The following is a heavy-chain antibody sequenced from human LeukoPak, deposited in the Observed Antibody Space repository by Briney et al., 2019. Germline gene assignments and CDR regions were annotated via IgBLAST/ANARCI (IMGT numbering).Heavy chain of an antibody. CDR2: IYYSGST. CDR1: GVSINKYY. V-gene: IGHV4-30-4*01. J-gene: IGHJ4*02. Sequence: SETLSLTCTVSGVSINKYYWSWIRQPPGKGLEWIGYIYYSGSTYYNPSLKSRVTISVDTSKNQFSLKLSSVTAADTAVYYCAQNSMVRGNFDYWGQGTLVTVSS. CDR3: AQNSMVRGNFDY. D-gene: IGHD3-10*01.